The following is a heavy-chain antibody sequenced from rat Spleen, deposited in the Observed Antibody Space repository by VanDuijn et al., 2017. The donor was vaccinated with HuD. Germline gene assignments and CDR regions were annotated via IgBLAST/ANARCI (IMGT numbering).Heavy chain of an antibody. CDR2: ITSGGSNT. Sequence: EVQLVESGGGLVQPGRSLKLSCAASGFTFSSFAMAWVRQAPKKVLEWVETITSGGSNTYYPDSVKGRFTISRDNAKSTLYLQMDSLRSEDTATYYCAKSGYYYSGEGDYFDYWGQGVMVTVSS. D-gene: IGHD1-1*01. J-gene: IGHJ2*01. V-gene: IGHV5-25*01. CDR1: GFTFSSFA. CDR3: AKSGYYYSGEGDYFDY.